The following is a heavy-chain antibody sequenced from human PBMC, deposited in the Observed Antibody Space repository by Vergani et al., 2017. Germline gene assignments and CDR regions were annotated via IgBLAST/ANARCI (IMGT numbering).Heavy chain of an antibody. CDR1: GFPFNSYW. J-gene: IGHJ5*01. D-gene: IGHD3-9*01. Sequence: DVHLAESGGGFFQPGGSLRLSCSASGFPFNSYWLHWVRQVPGKGLLWVSRIKSDGSITAYADSVKGRFTISRDNAQNTLYLQMNSLRVEDPGVYYCARARCIETCYMSNWLDSWGQGTLVTVSS. V-gene: IGHV3-74*03. CDR3: ARARCIETCYMSNWLDS. CDR2: IKSDGSIT.